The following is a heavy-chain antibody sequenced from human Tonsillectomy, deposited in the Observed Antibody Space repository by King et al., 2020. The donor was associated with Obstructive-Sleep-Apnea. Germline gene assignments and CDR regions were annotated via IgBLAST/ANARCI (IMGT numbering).Heavy chain of an antibody. V-gene: IGHV3-23*04. J-gene: IGHJ3*02. CDR2: VSGRGGTT. D-gene: IGHD3-22*01. CDR3: AKDETYYYDNDAYSRGAFDI. Sequence: VQLVESGGGLVQPGGSLRLSCAASGFTFTSFAMNWVRQAPGKGLEWVSAVSGRGGTTYYANSVKGRFTISRDNRKNTLYLQMNSLRAEDTAIYYCAKDETYYYDNDAYSRGAFDIWGQGTMVTVSS. CDR1: GFTFTSFA.